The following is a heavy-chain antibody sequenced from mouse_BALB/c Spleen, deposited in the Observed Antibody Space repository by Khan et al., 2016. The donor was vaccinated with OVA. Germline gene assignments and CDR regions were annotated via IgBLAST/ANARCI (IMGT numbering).Heavy chain of an antibody. Sequence: EVQLQESGGGLVQPGGSLKSSCAASRFTISSYGMYSVRQTPDKRLELVATIDSNGGSTDYPDSVKRRITTSGDNAKNALYQKMRSLKSEDTAMYYWARSARGGKATTLAVSS. CDR2: IDSNGGST. V-gene: IGHV5-6-3*01. CDR1: RFTISSYG. D-gene: IGHD3-3*01. CDR3: ARSAR. J-gene: IGHJ2*01.